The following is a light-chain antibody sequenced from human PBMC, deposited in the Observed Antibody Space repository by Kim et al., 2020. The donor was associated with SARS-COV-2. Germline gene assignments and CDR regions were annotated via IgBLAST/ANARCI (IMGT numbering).Light chain of an antibody. V-gene: IGLV3-25*03. CDR1: ALPKQY. CDR3: QSADSSGTYRGV. J-gene: IGLJ2*01. Sequence: PGQAARITCSGDALPKQYAYWYQQKPGQAPVLVIYKDSERPSGLPERFSGSSSGTTVTLTISGVQAEDEADYYCQSADSSGTYRGVFGGGTQLTVL. CDR2: KDS.